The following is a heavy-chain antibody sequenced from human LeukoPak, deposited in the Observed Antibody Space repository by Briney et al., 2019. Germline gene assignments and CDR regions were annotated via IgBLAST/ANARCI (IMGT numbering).Heavy chain of an antibody. CDR1: GYTFTSYD. CDR3: AKGYSSGWWYFDY. Sequence: ASVKVSCKASGYTFTSYDINWVRQATGQGLEWMGWMNPNSGNTGYAQKFQGRVTMTRNTSISTAYMELSSLRAEDTAVYYCAKGYSSGWWYFDYWGQGTLVTVSS. V-gene: IGHV1-8*01. J-gene: IGHJ4*02. CDR2: MNPNSGNT. D-gene: IGHD6-19*01.